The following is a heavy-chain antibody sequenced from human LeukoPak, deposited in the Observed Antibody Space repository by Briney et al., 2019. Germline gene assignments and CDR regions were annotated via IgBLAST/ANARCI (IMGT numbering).Heavy chain of an antibody. D-gene: IGHD6-13*01. CDR3: ATSSWYRLAY. J-gene: IGHJ4*02. CDR1: GFSFSDSL. CDR2: SRNKADSYTA. V-gene: IGHV3-72*01. Sequence: GGSLRLSCAASGFSFSDSLMTWVRQAPGKGLEWVGRSRNKADSYTAEYAASVKGRFTISRDESKNSLYLQISSLETEDAAVYYCATSSWYRLAYWGQGSLVTVSS.